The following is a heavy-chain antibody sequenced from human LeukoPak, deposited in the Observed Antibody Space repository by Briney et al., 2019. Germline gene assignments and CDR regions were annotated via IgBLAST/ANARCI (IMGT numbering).Heavy chain of an antibody. CDR3: AKRAVARRSYFDY. D-gene: IGHD6-19*01. Sequence: GGSLRLSCAASGFTFSDYWMHWVRQAPGKGLVWVSRIKFDGSFTNYLDSVKGRFTISRDNAKNTLYLQMNSLRAEDTAVYYCAKRAVARRSYFDYWGQGTLVTVSS. V-gene: IGHV3-74*01. J-gene: IGHJ4*02. CDR2: IKFDGSFT. CDR1: GFTFSDYW.